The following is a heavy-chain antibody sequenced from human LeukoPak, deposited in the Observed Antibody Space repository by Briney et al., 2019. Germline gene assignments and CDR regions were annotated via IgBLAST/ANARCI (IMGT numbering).Heavy chain of an antibody. CDR1: GGSVDKDGYF. CDR3: ARAGDLGYHFYYGLDV. Sequence: SETLSLTCSVSGGSVDKDGYFWGWIRQPPGTSLEWIGHIYYSGTTYYNPSLRGRVAISADTSENPFSLNLTSVTAADTAVYYCARAGDLGYHFYYGLDVWGQGTTVTVSS. CDR2: IYYSGTT. V-gene: IGHV4-39*02. J-gene: IGHJ6*02. D-gene: IGHD3-16*01.